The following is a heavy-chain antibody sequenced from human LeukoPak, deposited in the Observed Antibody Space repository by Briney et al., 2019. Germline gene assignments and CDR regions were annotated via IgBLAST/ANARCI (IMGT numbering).Heavy chain of an antibody. CDR2: INSDGSST. J-gene: IGHJ6*02. D-gene: IGHD6-19*01. V-gene: IGHV3-74*01. Sequence: GGSLRLSCAASGFTFGSYWMHWVRQAPGKGLVWVSRINSDGSSTSYADSVKGRFTISRDNAKNTLYLQMNSLRAEDTAVYYCARDARSSGWYSRDYYYYGMDVWGQGTTVTVSS. CDR1: GFTFGSYW. CDR3: ARDARSSGWYSRDYYYYGMDV.